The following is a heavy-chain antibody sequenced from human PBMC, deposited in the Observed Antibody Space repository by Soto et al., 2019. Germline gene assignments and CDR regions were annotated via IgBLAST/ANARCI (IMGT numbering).Heavy chain of an antibody. V-gene: IGHV4-34*02. CDR3: ARYEYGNSLYGVDV. Sequence: QVHLQQRGAGLLKPSETLSLNCVVSGESFSGYYWSWIRQTPGMGLEWIGEVDHRGSTTYNPSLTNRASISIDSSTNLFSLELTSVTAADTALYFCARYEYGNSLYGVDVWGQGTRVTVSS. D-gene: IGHD1-7*01. CDR2: VDHRGST. J-gene: IGHJ6*02. CDR1: GESFSGYY.